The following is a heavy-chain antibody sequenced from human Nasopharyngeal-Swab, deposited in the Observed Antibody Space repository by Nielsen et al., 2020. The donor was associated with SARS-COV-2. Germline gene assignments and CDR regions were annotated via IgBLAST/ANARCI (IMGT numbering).Heavy chain of an antibody. D-gene: IGHD6-19*01. Sequence: GESLKLSCAASGFTFSDYYMSWIRQAPGKGLEWVSYISSSGSTIYYADSVKGRFTISRDNAKNSLYLQMNSLRAEDTAVYYCSSVGWYYYYYGMDVWGQGTTVTVSS. J-gene: IGHJ6*02. V-gene: IGHV3-11*04. CDR3: SSVGWYYYYYGMDV. CDR2: ISSSGSTI. CDR1: GFTFSDYY.